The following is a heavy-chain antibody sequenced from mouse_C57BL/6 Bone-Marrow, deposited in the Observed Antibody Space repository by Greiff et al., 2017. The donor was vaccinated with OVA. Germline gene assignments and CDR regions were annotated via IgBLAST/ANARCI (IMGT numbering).Heavy chain of an antibody. CDR1: GYSITSGYY. J-gene: IGHJ2*01. D-gene: IGHD2-1*01. CDR3: ARKGNYEDY. CDR2: ISYDGSN. V-gene: IGHV3-6*01. Sequence: EVHLVESGPGLVKPSQSLSLTCSVTGYSITSGYYWNWIRQFPGNKLEWMGYISYDGSNNYNPSLKNRISITRDTSKNQFFLKLNSETTEDTATYYCARKGNYEDYWGQGTTLTVSS.